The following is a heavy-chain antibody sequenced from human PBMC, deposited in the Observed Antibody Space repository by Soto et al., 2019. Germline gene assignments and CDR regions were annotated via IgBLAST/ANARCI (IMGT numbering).Heavy chain of an antibody. J-gene: IGHJ4*02. D-gene: IGHD3-10*01. CDR3: ARNFYDTGNYYARIDY. Sequence: SGPTLVNPTEALRLTGALAGFSFSTSGMCVSWIRQPPGKALEWLALIDWDDDKFYLPSLKTRLTISRDTSKNQVVLTMTNMDPLDTATYYCARNFYDTGNYYARIDYWGPGTLVTVSS. CDR2: IDWDDDK. CDR1: GFSFSTSGMC. V-gene: IGHV2-70*01.